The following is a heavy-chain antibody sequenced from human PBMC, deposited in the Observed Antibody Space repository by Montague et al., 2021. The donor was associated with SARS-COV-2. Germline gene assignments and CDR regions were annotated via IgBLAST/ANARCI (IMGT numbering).Heavy chain of an antibody. CDR2: IYYSGST. J-gene: IGHJ4*02. CDR3: ARVFPRWLQFDPYFDY. V-gene: IGHV4-59*01. Sequence: SETLSLTCTVSGDSISSYYWSWIRQPPGKGLEWIGYIYYSGSTNYNPSLKSRVTISVDTSKNQFSLNLSSVTAADTAAYYCARVFPRWLQFDPYFDYWGQGTLVTVSA. CDR1: GDSISSYY. D-gene: IGHD5-24*01.